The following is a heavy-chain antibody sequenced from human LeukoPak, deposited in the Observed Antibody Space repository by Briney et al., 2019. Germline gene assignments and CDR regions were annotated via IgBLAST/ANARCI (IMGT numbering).Heavy chain of an antibody. CDR3: ARDGSWSGYVWGRRGYLDY. D-gene: IGHD3-16*01. Sequence: SETLSLTCTVSGGSVSSGSYYWSWIRQPPGKGLEWIGYIYYSGSTNYNPSLKSRVTISVDTSKNQFSLKLSSVTAADTAVYYCARDGSWSGYVWGRRGYLDYWGQGTLVTVSS. CDR2: IYYSGST. J-gene: IGHJ4*02. V-gene: IGHV4-61*01. CDR1: GGSVSSGSYY.